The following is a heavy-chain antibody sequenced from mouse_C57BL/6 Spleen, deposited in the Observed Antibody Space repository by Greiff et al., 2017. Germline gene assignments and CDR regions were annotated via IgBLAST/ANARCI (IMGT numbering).Heavy chain of an antibody. D-gene: IGHD2-2*01. Sequence: QVQLQQPGAELVKPGASVKLSCKASGYTFTSYWMHWVKQRPGQGLEWIGMIHPNSGSTNYNEKFKSKATLTVDKSSSTAYMQRSSLTSEDSAVYYCARGDYGYDGYYFDDWGQGTTLTVSS. V-gene: IGHV1-64*01. CDR2: IHPNSGST. CDR1: GYTFTSYW. CDR3: ARGDYGYDGYYFDD. J-gene: IGHJ2*01.